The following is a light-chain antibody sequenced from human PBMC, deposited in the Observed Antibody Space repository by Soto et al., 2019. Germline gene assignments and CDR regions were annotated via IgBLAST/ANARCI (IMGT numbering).Light chain of an antibody. J-gene: IGKJ1*01. Sequence: DIVMTQSPDSLAVSLGERATINCKSSQSVLYSSNNKNYLAWYQQKPGQPPKLLIYWASTRESGVPDRFSGSGSGTDFTLTIRSLQAEDVAVYYCQQYYSTPTFGQGTKVEIQ. CDR1: QSVLYSSNNKNY. CDR3: QQYYSTPT. CDR2: WAS. V-gene: IGKV4-1*01.